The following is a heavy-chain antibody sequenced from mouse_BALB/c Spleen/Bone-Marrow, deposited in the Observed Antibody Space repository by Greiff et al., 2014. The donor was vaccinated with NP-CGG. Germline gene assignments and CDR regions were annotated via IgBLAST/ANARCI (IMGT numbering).Heavy chain of an antibody. CDR3: ARSGERYGAMDY. CDR2: ISDGGSYT. Sequence: VQLKDSGGGLVKPGGSLKLSCAASGFTFSDYYMYWVRQTPEKRLEWVATISDGGSYTYYPDSVKGRFTISRDNAKNNLYLQMSSLKSEDTAMYYCARSGERYGAMDYWGQGTSVTVFS. CDR1: GFTFSDYY. J-gene: IGHJ4*01. D-gene: IGHD1-1*02. V-gene: IGHV5-4*02.